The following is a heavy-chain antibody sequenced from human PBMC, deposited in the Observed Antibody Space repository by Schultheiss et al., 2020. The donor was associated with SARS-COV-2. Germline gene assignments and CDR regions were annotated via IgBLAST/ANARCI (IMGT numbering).Heavy chain of an antibody. CDR3: ARDPYYDFWSGYSYGGDY. Sequence: GGSLRLSCAASGFTFSSYEMNWVRQAPGKGLEWVSYISSSSSTIYYADSVKGRFTISRDNAKNSLYLQMNSLRAEDTAVYYCARDPYYDFWSGYSYGGDYWGQGTLVTVSS. CDR2: ISSSSSTI. D-gene: IGHD3-3*01. V-gene: IGHV3-48*01. CDR1: GFTFSSYE. J-gene: IGHJ4*02.